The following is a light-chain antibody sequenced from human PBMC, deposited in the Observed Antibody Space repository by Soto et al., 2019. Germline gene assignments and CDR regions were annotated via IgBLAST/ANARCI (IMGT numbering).Light chain of an antibody. V-gene: IGLV1-47*01. J-gene: IGLJ2*01. CDR2: RHN. CDR1: SSNIGSNY. Sequence: QPVLTQPPSASGTPGQRVTISCSGSSSNIGSNYVYWYQQLPGTAPKLLIYRHNQRPSGVPDRFSGSESGTSASLAISGLRSEDEADYYCAAWDDSLSGVVFGGGTKVTVL. CDR3: AAWDDSLSGVV.